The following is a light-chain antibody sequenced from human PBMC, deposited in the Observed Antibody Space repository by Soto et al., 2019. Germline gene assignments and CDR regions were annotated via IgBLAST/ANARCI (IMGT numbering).Light chain of an antibody. CDR1: QGVSRK. V-gene: IGKV3-15*01. J-gene: IGKJ4*01. Sequence: EIVMTQSPATLSVAPGERGTFSCRASQGVSRKLAWYQHKPGQAPRLLISGASTGATGIPARFSGSGSGTEFTLTISSLQSEDCAIYYCQQYYTWPITFGGGTKVDIK. CDR3: QQYYTWPIT. CDR2: GAS.